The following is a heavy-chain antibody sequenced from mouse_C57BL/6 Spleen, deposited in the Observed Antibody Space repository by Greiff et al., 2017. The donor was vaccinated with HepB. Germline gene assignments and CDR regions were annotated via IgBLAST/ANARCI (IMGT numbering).Heavy chain of an antibody. CDR3: VRQGYYYGSSLAY. CDR1: GFSFNTYA. Sequence: EVQWVESGGGLVQPKGSLKLSCAASGFSFNTYAMNWVRQAPGKGLEWVARIRSKSNNYATYYADSVKDRFTISRDDSESMLYLQMNNLKTEDTAMYYCVRQGYYYGSSLAYWGQGTLVTVSA. CDR2: IRSKSNNYAT. V-gene: IGHV10-1*01. D-gene: IGHD1-1*01. J-gene: IGHJ3*01.